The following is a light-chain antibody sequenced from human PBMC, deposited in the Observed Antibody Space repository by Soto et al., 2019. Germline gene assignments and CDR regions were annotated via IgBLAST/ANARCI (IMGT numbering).Light chain of an antibody. V-gene: IGLV2-14*03. Sequence: QSALTQPASVSGSPGRSVTISCTGSSSDIGGFNYVSWYQHLPGRAPKLIIYDVTNRPSGISYRFSASKSGGTASLTISGLPAEDEGYYYCTPYSSSTTHVVFGGGTKLTVL. CDR2: DVT. J-gene: IGLJ2*01. CDR1: SSDIGGFNY. CDR3: TPYSSSTTHVV.